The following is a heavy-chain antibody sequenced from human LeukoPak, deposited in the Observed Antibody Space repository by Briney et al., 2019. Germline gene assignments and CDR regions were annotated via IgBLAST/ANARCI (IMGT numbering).Heavy chain of an antibody. CDR1: GGSISSSSYY. CDR3: ARPGYYYDSSGYYYRDY. Sequence: KTSETLSLTCTVSGGSISSSSYYWGWIRQPPGKGLEWIGSIYYSGSTYYNPSLKSRVTISVDTSKNQFSLKLSSVTAADTAVYYCARPGYYYDSSGYYYRDYWGQGTLVTVSS. V-gene: IGHV4-39*01. J-gene: IGHJ4*02. CDR2: IYYSGST. D-gene: IGHD3-22*01.